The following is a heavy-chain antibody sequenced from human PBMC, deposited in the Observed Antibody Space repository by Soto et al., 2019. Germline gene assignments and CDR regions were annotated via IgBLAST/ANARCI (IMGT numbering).Heavy chain of an antibody. CDR3: SRFIMVGGWFDPNYYHGMDV. D-gene: IGHD6-19*01. Sequence: QVQLVQSGAEVKKPGASVTVSCKTSGYTFSNYGINWVRQAPGQGLEWMGWISGYNGNTNYAQTVQGRVTMTTDTSTCTVYMELRSLKSDDTAIYYCSRFIMVGGWFDPNYYHGMDVWGQGTKVTVSS. CDR1: GYTFSNYG. CDR2: ISGYNGNT. V-gene: IGHV1-18*01. J-gene: IGHJ6*02.